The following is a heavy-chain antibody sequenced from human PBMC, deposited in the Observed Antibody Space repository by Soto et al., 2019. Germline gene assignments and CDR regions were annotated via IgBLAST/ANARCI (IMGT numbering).Heavy chain of an antibody. J-gene: IGHJ4*02. V-gene: IGHV5-51*01. CDR1: GYSITSYW. CDR3: ARMAFGSGNFDY. CDR2: IYPGDSET. Sequence: GESLKISCKASGYSITSYWIAWVRQMPGKGLEWMGIIYPGDSETRYSPSFQGQVTISADKSISTAYLQWSSLKASDTAMYYCARMAFGSGNFDYWGQGTLVTVSS. D-gene: IGHD3-10*01.